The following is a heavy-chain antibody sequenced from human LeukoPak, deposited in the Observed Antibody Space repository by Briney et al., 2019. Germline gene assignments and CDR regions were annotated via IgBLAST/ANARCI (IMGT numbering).Heavy chain of an antibody. V-gene: IGHV1-69*13. CDR3: WGGGWKKPFDY. CDR1: GGTFSSYA. CDR2: IIPIFGTA. D-gene: IGHD2-21*01. Sequence: SVRVSCTASGGTFSSYAISWVRQAPGQGLEWMGGIIPIFGTANYAQEFQGRVTITADESTSTAYMELSSLRSEDTAVYYCWGGGWKKPFDYWGQGTLVTVSS. J-gene: IGHJ4*02.